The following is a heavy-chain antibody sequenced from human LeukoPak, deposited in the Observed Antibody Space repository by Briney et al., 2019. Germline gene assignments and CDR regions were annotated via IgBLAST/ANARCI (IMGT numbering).Heavy chain of an antibody. J-gene: IGHJ2*01. CDR2: IYYSGST. CDR3: ASGSSWYVWYFDL. Sequence: SETLSLTCTVSGGSISSSSYYWGWIRQPPGKGLEWIGSIYYSGSTYYNPSLKSRVTISADTSKNQFSLKLSSVAAADTAVYYCASGSSWYVWYFDLWGRGTLVTVSS. D-gene: IGHD6-13*01. V-gene: IGHV4-39*07. CDR1: GGSISSSSYY.